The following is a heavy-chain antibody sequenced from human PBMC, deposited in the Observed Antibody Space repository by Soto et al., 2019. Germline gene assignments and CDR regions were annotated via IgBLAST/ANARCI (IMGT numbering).Heavy chain of an antibody. CDR3: ARGRRGYDILTAFDY. J-gene: IGHJ4*02. CDR2: INSGNGNT. CDR1: GYTFTNYA. D-gene: IGHD3-9*01. V-gene: IGHV1-3*04. Sequence: QVQLVQSGAEVKKPGASVKVSCKASGYTFTNYAMHWVRQAPGQRLEWMGWINSGNGNTKYSQNFQDRVTITRDTSASTAYMEVSSLRSEDTAVYYCARGRRGYDILTAFDYWGQGTLVTVSS.